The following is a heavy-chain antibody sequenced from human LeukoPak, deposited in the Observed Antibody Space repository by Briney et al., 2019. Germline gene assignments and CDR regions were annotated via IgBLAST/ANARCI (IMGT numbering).Heavy chain of an antibody. V-gene: IGHV1-2*02. D-gene: IGHD3-3*01. Sequence: GASVKVSCKASGYTFTDYFMNWVRQAPGQGREWMGWINPKRGGTVYAQKFQGRVTMTRDTSSSTAYMELSRLRFDDTVVYYCARGPRITIFGVVMANDAFDIWGQGTMVTVSS. CDR1: GYTFTDYF. CDR3: ARGPRITIFGVVMANDAFDI. J-gene: IGHJ3*02. CDR2: INPKRGGT.